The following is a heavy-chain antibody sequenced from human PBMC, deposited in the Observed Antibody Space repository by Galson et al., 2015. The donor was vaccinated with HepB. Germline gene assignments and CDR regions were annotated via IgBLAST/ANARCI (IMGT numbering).Heavy chain of an antibody. D-gene: IGHD3-3*01. CDR3: ARVQDFWSGYYLPYFDY. Sequence: SLRLSCAASGFTFSSYSMNWVRQAPGKGLEWVSSISSSSSYIYYADSVKGRFTISRDNARNSLYLQMNSLRAEDTAVYYCARVQDFWSGYYLPYFDYWGQGTLVTVSS. CDR1: GFTFSSYS. CDR2: ISSSSSYI. J-gene: IGHJ4*02. V-gene: IGHV3-21*01.